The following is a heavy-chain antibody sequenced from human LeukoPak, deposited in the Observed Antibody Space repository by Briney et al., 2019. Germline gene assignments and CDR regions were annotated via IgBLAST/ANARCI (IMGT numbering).Heavy chain of an antibody. CDR2: IYPADSNP. CDR1: GYTFSTYW. J-gene: IGHJ5*02. Sequence: GESLKISCKGSGYTFSTYWIGWVRQMPGKGLEWMGIIYPADSNPRYSPSFQGQVTISADKSISTAYLQWSSLKASDTAMYYCARMMRTSMTQNWFDPWGQGILVTVSS. V-gene: IGHV5-51*01. CDR3: ARMMRTSMTQNWFDP. D-gene: IGHD2-2*01.